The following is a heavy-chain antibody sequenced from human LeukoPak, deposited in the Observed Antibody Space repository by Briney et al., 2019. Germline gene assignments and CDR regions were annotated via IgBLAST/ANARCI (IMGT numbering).Heavy chain of an antibody. CDR3: ARERLRDSSGYYLDY. CDR1: GFTFSSYW. V-gene: IGHV3-7*01. CDR2: IKQDGSEK. D-gene: IGHD3-22*01. Sequence: QSGGSLRLSCAASGFTFSSYWMSWVRQTPGKGLEWVANIKQDGSEKYYVDSVKGRFAISRDNAKNSLYLQMNSLRAEDTAVYYCARERLRDSSGYYLDYWGQGTLVTVSS. J-gene: IGHJ4*02.